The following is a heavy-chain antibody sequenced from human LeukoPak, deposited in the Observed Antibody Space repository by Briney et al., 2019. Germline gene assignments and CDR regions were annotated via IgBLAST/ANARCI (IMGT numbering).Heavy chain of an antibody. CDR3: ARHSNGVNGDLDY. Sequence: SETLSLTCTVSGGSISSSSYYWGWIRQPPGKGLEWIGSIYYGGNTYYNPSLKSRVTILVDTSKNHFSLRMSSVTAADTAVYYCARHSNGVNGDLDYWGQGTLVTVSS. CDR2: IYYGGNT. J-gene: IGHJ4*02. CDR1: GGSISSSSYY. V-gene: IGHV4-39*07. D-gene: IGHD4-23*01.